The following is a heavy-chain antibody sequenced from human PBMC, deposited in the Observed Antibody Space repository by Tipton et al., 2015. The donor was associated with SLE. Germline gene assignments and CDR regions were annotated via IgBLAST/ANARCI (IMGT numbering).Heavy chain of an antibody. CDR2: IYYSGST. V-gene: IGHV4-31*03. D-gene: IGHD3-10*01. Sequence: TLSLTCTVSGGSISSGGYYWSWIRQHPGKGLEWIGYIYYSGSTYYNPSLKSRVTISVDTSKNQFSLKLSSVTAADTAVYYCARHGEGTYYYGSGREDAFDIWGQGTMVTVSS. CDR3: ARHGEGTYYYGSGREDAFDI. CDR1: GGSISSGGYY. J-gene: IGHJ3*02.